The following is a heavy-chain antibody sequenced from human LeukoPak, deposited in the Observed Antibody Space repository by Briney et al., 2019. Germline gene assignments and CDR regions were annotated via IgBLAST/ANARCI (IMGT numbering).Heavy chain of an antibody. D-gene: IGHD3-10*01. CDR2: IYYSGST. CDR3: ARLIAYYGSGGSVFDI. J-gene: IGHJ3*02. CDR1: GGSISSSTYY. Sequence: SETLSLTCTVSGGSISSSTYYWGWIRQPPGKGLEWIGSIYYSGSTYYNASLKGRVTISVDTSKNQFSLKLSSVTAADTAVYYCARLIAYYGSGGSVFDIWGQGTMVTVSS. V-gene: IGHV4-39*01.